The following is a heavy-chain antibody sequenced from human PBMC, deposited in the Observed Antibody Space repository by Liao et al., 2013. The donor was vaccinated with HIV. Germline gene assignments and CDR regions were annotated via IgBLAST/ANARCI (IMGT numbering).Heavy chain of an antibody. Sequence: QVQLQESGPGLVKPSQTLSLTCTVSGGSISSGTYYWSWIRQPAGKGLEWIGRIYTSGSTNYNPSLKSRVTMSVDTSKNQFSLKLSSVTAADTAVYYCARADNWGSPHFDYWGQGTLVTVSS. CDR2: IYTSGST. CDR1: GGSISSGTYY. J-gene: IGHJ4*02. D-gene: IGHD7-27*01. V-gene: IGHV4-61*02. CDR3: ARADNWGSPHFDY.